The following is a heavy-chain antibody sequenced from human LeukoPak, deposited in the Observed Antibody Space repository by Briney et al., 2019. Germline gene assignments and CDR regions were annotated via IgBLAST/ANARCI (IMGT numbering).Heavy chain of an antibody. Sequence: GESLKISCKGSGYSFTSYWIGWVRQMPGKGLEWMGIIYPGDSDTRYSPSFQGQVTISADKSISTAYLQWSSLKASDTAMYYCARQKSRQLWPPYYYYYGMDVWDQGTTVTVSS. CDR1: GYSFTSYW. V-gene: IGHV5-51*01. J-gene: IGHJ6*02. D-gene: IGHD5-18*01. CDR3: ARQKSRQLWPPYYYYYGMDV. CDR2: IYPGDSDT.